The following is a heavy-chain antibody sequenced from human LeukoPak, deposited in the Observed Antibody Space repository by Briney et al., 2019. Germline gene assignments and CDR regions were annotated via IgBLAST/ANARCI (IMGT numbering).Heavy chain of an antibody. CDR3: ARGLNFRPS. CDR2: ITHSGSP. D-gene: IGHD1-20*01. CDR1: GGSFSGYY. Sequence: SETLSLTCAVFGGSFSGYYWSWIRQPPGKGLEWIGEITHSGSPNYNPSLKSRVTISVDTYKKQFSLKVSSVTAADTAVYYCARGLNFRPSWGQGTLVTVSS. V-gene: IGHV4-34*01. J-gene: IGHJ5*02.